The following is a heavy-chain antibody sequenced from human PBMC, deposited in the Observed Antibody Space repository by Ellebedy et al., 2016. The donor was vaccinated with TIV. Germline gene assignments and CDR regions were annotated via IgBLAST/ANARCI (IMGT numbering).Heavy chain of an antibody. V-gene: IGHV1-8*01. CDR2: MKPGSGNT. Sequence: AASVKVSCKASGYTFTDYDINWVRQATGQGLEYLGWMKPGSGNTDYAQKFQGRVTMTTDTSTSTAYMELRSLTSDDTAVYYCARAPSASYSDYWGQGTLVTVSS. D-gene: IGHD3-3*01. CDR3: ARAPSASYSDY. CDR1: GYTFTDYD. J-gene: IGHJ4*02.